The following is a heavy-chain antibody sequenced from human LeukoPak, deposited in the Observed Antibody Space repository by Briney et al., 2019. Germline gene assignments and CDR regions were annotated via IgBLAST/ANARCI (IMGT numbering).Heavy chain of an antibody. V-gene: IGHV3-48*02. CDR3: VRGVRYYYDSSGYYPY. Sequence: GGSLRLSCAASGFTFSSYSMNWVRQAPGKGLEWVSYISSSSTIYYADSVKGRFTISRDNAKNSLYLQMNSLRDEDTAVYYCVRGVRYYYDSSGYYPYWGQGTLVTVSS. D-gene: IGHD3-22*01. J-gene: IGHJ4*02. CDR1: GFTFSSYS. CDR2: ISSSSTI.